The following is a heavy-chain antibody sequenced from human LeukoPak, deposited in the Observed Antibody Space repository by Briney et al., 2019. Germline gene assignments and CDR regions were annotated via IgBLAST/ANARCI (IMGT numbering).Heavy chain of an antibody. CDR2: INHSGST. CDR1: GGSISSSSYY. V-gene: IGHV4-39*07. CDR3: ASTRGYGSGTRPDY. J-gene: IGHJ4*02. Sequence: PSETLSLTCTVSGGSISSSSYYWSWIRQPPGKGLEWIGEINHSGSTNYNPSLKSRVTISVDTSKNQFSLKLSSVTAADTAVYYCASTRGYGSGTRPDYWGQGTLVTVSS. D-gene: IGHD3-10*01.